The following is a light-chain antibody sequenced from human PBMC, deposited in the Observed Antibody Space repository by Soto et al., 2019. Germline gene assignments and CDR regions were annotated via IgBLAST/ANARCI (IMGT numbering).Light chain of an antibody. V-gene: IGLV2-18*01. CDR1: STVFLSYNR. Sequence: QTPLTQPPSVSGAPGQSVTISCTGASTVFLSYNRAAWPRQRPGTHPNHIIYEARNRPSGVPDSFSESKSGHTASLFIAGLQAADEADYYCSLYTSENTYGCGTGSKVTGL. CDR3: SLYTSENTYG. CDR2: EAR. J-gene: IGLJ1*01.